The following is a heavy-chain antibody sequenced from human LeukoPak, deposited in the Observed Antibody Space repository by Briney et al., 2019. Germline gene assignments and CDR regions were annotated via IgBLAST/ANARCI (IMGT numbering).Heavy chain of an antibody. J-gene: IGHJ4*02. CDR1: GGSISRTSYY. D-gene: IGHD3-22*01. Sequence: SETLSLTCSVFGGSISRTSYYWAWIRQPPGKGLEWIGSIYHTGSTYYNPSLKSRVTISVDTSKNQFSLRLSSVTAADTAVYYCARTAKYFYDRSGYPYFDNWGQGTLVTVSS. CDR3: ARTAKYFYDRSGYPYFDN. CDR2: IYHTGST. V-gene: IGHV4-39*07.